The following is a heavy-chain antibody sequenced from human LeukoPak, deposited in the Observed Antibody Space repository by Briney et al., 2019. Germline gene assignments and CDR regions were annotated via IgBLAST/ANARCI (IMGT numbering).Heavy chain of an antibody. D-gene: IGHD3-10*01. Sequence: GGSLRLSCAASGFTFSSYAMHWVRQAPGKGLEWVAVISYDGSNKYYADSVKGRFTISRDNSKNTLNLQMNSLRAEDTAVYYCARDPQSRGLFDYWGQGTLVTVSS. V-gene: IGHV3-30*04. CDR1: GFTFSSYA. CDR2: ISYDGSNK. CDR3: ARDPQSRGLFDY. J-gene: IGHJ4*02.